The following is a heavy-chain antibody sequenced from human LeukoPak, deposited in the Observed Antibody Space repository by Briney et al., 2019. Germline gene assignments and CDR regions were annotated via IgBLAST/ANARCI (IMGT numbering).Heavy chain of an antibody. D-gene: IGHD5-12*01. CDR2: INHSGST. CDR3: AGWDSVATIKRYPTYFDY. Sequence: SETLSLTCAVYGRSFSGYYWTWIRQPPGKGLEWIGEINHSGSTNYNPSLTSRVTMSVDTSKNQFSLKLSSVTAADTAVYYCAGWDSVATIKRYPTYFDYWGQGTLVTVSS. J-gene: IGHJ4*02. V-gene: IGHV4-34*01. CDR1: GRSFSGYY.